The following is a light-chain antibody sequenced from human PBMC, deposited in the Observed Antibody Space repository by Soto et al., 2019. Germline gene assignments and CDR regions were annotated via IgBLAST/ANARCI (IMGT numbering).Light chain of an antibody. Sequence: QSVLTQPASVSGSPGPSITISCTGTSSDVGGYNYVSWYQQHPGKAPKLMIYDVSNRPSGVSNRFSGSKAGNTASLTISGLQAEDEADYYCSSYTSSSILYVFGTGTKVTVL. J-gene: IGLJ1*01. CDR1: SSDVGGYNY. V-gene: IGLV2-14*01. CDR2: DVS. CDR3: SSYTSSSILYV.